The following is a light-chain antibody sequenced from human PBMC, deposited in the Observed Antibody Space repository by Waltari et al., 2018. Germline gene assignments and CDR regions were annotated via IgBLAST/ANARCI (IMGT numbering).Light chain of an antibody. J-gene: IGKJ2*01. V-gene: IGKV3-20*01. Sequence: ESVLTQSPGTLSLYPGDRAPLSCRASQSVSSSYLAWYQQKPGQAPRLLIYGASSRATGIPDRFSGSGSGTDFTLTISRLEPEDFAVYYCQQYGSSPPYTFGQGTKLEIK. CDR1: QSVSSSY. CDR2: GAS. CDR3: QQYGSSPPYT.